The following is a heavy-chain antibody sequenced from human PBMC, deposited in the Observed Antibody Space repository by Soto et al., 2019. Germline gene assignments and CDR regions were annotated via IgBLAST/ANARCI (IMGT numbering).Heavy chain of an antibody. CDR2: TYYRSKWYN. CDR3: ARGNSLEHFDY. CDR1: GASVSSNSAA. D-gene: IGHD1-1*01. J-gene: IGHJ4*02. V-gene: IGHV6-1*01. Sequence: QVQLQPSGQGLVKTSQTLSLTCAISGASVSSNSAAWNWVRQSPSRGLEWLGRTYYRSKWYNDYAVPVKRRITTIPDTAKHQVALQLISVTPEDTAMYNRARGNSLEHFDYWGQGTLVTGSS.